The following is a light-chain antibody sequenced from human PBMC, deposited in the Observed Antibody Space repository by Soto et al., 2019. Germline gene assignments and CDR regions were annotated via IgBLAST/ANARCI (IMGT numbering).Light chain of an antibody. CDR1: SGHSSYA. Sequence: QSVLTQSHSASASLGASVKLTCTLSSGHSSYAIAWHQQQPEKGPRYLMKLNSDGSHSKGDGIPDRFSGSSSGAERYLTISSLQSEDEADYYCQTWGTGIRVFGGGTKLTVL. CDR3: QTWGTGIRV. J-gene: IGLJ3*02. CDR2: LNSDGSH. V-gene: IGLV4-69*01.